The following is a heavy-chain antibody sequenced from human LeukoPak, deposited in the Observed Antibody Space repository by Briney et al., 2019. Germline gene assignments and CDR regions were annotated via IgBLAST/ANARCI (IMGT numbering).Heavy chain of an antibody. CDR1: GFTFSSYW. CDR2: IKHDGREK. D-gene: IGHD6-25*01. CDR3: ARGMRQIDDAFDL. J-gene: IGHJ3*01. V-gene: IGHV3-7*01. Sequence: GGSLRLSCAASGFTFSSYWMTWVRQAPGKGLEWVANIKHDGREKYYVDSVKGRFTISRDNDKNSLFLQMNSLRAEDTAMYYCARGMRQIDDAFDLWGQGTMVTVSS.